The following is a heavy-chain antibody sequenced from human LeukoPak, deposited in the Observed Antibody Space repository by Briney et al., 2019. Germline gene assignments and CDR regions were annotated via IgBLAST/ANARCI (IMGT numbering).Heavy chain of an antibody. CDR2: ISGSGGST. V-gene: IGHV3-23*01. Sequence: PGGSLRLSCAASGFTFSSYAMSWVRQAPGKGLEWVSAISGSGGSTYYADSVKGRFTISRDNSKNALYLQMNSLRAGDTAVYYCAKDRERFLEWLSSMDVWGQGTTVTVSS. J-gene: IGHJ6*02. D-gene: IGHD3-3*01. CDR3: AKDRERFLEWLSSMDV. CDR1: GFTFSSYA.